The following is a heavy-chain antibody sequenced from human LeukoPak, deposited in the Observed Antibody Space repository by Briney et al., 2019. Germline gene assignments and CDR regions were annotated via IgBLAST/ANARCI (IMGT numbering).Heavy chain of an antibody. CDR1: DFTFISYW. V-gene: IGHV3-7*01. D-gene: IGHD3-22*01. J-gene: IGHJ3*02. CDR3: ARGDDSSGYYYVDAFDI. CDR2: IKQDGSEK. Sequence: GGSLRLSCAASDFTFISYWMTWVRQAPGKGLEWVANIKQDGSEKYYVDSVKGRFTISRDNAKNSLYLQMKSLRAEDTAVYYCARGDDSSGYYYVDAFDIWGQGTMVTVSS.